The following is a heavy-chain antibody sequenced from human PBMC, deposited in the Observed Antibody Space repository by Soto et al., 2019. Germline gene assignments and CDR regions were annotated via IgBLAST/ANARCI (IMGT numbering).Heavy chain of an antibody. CDR1: GSGFISSG. CDR3: SADRPDIGVGWWV. D-gene: IGHD2-15*01. CDR2: IVVASGQT. V-gene: IGHV1-58*02. Sequence: SVKVSCKASGSGFISSGIQWVRQAHGQRLEWIGWIVVASGQTNYAQNFRGRVAITRDTSTATAYIELTGLTSEDTAVYFCSADRPDIGVGWWVWGQGTTVTAP. J-gene: IGHJ6*02.